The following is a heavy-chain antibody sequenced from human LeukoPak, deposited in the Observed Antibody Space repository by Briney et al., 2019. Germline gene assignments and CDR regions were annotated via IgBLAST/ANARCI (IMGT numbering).Heavy chain of an antibody. CDR1: GFTFSDHY. CDR3: ARSSIAARLDY. D-gene: IGHD6-6*01. J-gene: IGHJ4*02. Sequence: GGSLRLSCAASGFTFSDHYMNWIRQAPGKGLEWISYISSSGNTIYYADSVKGRFTISRDNAKNSLYLQMNSLRAEDTAVYYCARSSIAARLDYWGQGTLVTVSS. CDR2: ISSSGNTI. V-gene: IGHV3-11*04.